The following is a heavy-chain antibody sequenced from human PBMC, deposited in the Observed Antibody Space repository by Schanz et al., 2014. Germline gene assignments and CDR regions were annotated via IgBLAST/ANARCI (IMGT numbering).Heavy chain of an antibody. D-gene: IGHD3-3*02. J-gene: IGHJ4*02. CDR2: INPSGGSS. Sequence: QVQLVQSGAEVKKPGASVKVSCKASGYTFTSDSMHWVRQAPGQGLEWMGMINPSGGSSTYAQKCQGRVAMAKDTSSSTVYMELSSVRYEDTALYDGARSSMAGTLDMWGQGTMVTVSS. CDR1: GYTFTSDS. CDR3: ARSSMAGTLDM. V-gene: IGHV1-46*01.